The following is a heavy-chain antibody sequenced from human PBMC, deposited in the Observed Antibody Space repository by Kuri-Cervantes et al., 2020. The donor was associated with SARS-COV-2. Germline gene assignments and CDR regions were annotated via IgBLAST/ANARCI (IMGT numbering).Heavy chain of an antibody. V-gene: IGHV1-2*02. J-gene: IGHJ6*03. CDR2: INPNSGGT. CDR1: GYTFTSYG. CDR3: ARAALYLRQHYYYMDV. D-gene: IGHD2-2*01. Sequence: ASVKVSCKASGYTFTSYGISWVRQAPGQGLEWMGWINPNSGGTNYAQKFQGRVTMTRDTSISTAYMELSRLRSEDTAVYYCARAALYLRQHYYYMDVWGKGTTVTVSS.